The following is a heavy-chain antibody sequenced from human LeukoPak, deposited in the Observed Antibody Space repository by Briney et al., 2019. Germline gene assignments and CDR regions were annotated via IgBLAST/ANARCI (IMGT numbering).Heavy chain of an antibody. V-gene: IGHV3-7*03. CDR3: ARAGGPGTVDY. Sequence: PGGSLRLSCEASGFTFSDYWMSWVRQAPGKGLEWVANINHDGRETYHVDSVKGRFTISRDNAKNSLFLQMNSLRVEDTAVYYCARAGGPGTVDYWGQGTLLTVSS. CDR2: INHDGRET. J-gene: IGHJ4*02. D-gene: IGHD1-26*01. CDR1: GFTFSDYW.